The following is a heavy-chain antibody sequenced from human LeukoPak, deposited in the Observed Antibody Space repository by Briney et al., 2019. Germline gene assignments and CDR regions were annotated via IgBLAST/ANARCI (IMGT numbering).Heavy chain of an antibody. J-gene: IGHJ3*02. V-gene: IGHV3-30*18. CDR2: ISYGGSDK. D-gene: IGHD3-9*01. Sequence: GKSLRLSCAASGFTSGTYGMHWVRQAPGEGLEWVAVISYGGSDKYYTDSVKGRFTVSRDNSKSTLYLQMNSLRAEDTAVYYCAKDQTSYYYDAFDIWGQGTMVTVSS. CDR1: GFTSGTYG. CDR3: AKDQTSYYYDAFDI.